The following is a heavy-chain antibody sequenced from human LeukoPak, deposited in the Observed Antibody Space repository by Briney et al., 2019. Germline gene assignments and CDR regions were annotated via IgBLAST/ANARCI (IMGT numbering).Heavy chain of an antibody. CDR3: ARRGSGSYSPFDY. J-gene: IGHJ4*02. Sequence: SETLSLTCTVSDGSISSYYWSWIRQPPGKGLEWVGYIYYSGSTKYNPSLQSRVTISVDTSKNQFSLELSSVTAADTAVYYCARRGSGSYSPFDYWGQGTLVTVSS. CDR2: IYYSGST. CDR1: DGSISSYY. D-gene: IGHD3-10*01. V-gene: IGHV4-59*08.